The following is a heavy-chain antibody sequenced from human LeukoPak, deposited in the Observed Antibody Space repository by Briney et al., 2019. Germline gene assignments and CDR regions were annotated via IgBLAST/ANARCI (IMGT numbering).Heavy chain of an antibody. Sequence: GESLRLSCAASGFTFSSYAMHWVRQAPGKGLEWVAVISYDGSTKYYADSVKGRLTVSRDNSKNSLFLQMNSLRTEDTAFYYCAKDTPGRYDYPVWGQGTLVPVSS. V-gene: IGHV3-30-3*01. CDR3: AKDTPGRYDYPV. D-gene: IGHD5-12*01. CDR1: GFTFSSYA. CDR2: ISYDGSTK. J-gene: IGHJ4*02.